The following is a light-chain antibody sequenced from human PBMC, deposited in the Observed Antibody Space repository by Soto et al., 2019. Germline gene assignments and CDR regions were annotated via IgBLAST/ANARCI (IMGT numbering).Light chain of an antibody. J-gene: IGLJ1*01. CDR2: AVN. CDR3: SSYAGSNNYV. Sequence: QSVLTQPPSASGSPGQSVTISCTGTSSDVGGYKYVSWYQQYPGKAPKLMIYAVNKRPSGVPDRFSGSKSGNTASLTVSGLQAEDEADYYCSSYAGSNNYVLGNGTKVT. CDR1: SSDVGGYKY. V-gene: IGLV2-8*01.